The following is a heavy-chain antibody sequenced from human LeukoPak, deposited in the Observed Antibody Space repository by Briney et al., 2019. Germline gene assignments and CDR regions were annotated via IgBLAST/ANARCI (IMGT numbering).Heavy chain of an antibody. Sequence: PSETLSLTCAVYGGSFSDFYWSWIRQPPGKGLEWIGYIYSRGLTRGSTNYNPSLKSRVTISVDTSKNQFSLKLSSVTAADTAVYYCARDQEYSGSYYRYFDYWGQGTLVTVSS. CDR2: IYSRGLTRGST. D-gene: IGHD1-26*01. CDR3: ARDQEYSGSYYRYFDY. J-gene: IGHJ4*02. CDR1: GGSFSDFY. V-gene: IGHV4-59*01.